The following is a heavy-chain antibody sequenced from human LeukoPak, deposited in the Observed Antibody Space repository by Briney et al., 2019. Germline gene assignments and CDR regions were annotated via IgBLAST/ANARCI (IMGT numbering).Heavy chain of an antibody. Sequence: ASVKVSCKVSGYTLTELSMHWVRQAPGKGLEWMGGFDPEDGETIYAQKFQGRVTMTEDTSTDTAYMELSSLRSEDTAVYYCATDLGYYDSSGYYGYWGQGTLATVSS. CDR2: FDPEDGET. V-gene: IGHV1-24*01. CDR1: GYTLTELS. CDR3: ATDLGYYDSSGYYGY. J-gene: IGHJ4*02. D-gene: IGHD3-22*01.